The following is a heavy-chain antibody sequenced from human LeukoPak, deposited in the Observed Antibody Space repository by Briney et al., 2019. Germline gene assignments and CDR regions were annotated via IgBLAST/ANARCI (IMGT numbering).Heavy chain of an antibody. CDR3: ARRPGPYYFDY. CDR1: GGSISSTSYY. V-gene: IGHV4-39*01. Sequence: KPSETLSLTCAVSGGSISSTSYYWGWIRQPPGEGLEWIGTIYFSGSTYYNPSLKSRVTISVDTSKNQFSLKLNSVTAADTAVYYCARRPGPYYFDYWGQGTLVTVSS. CDR2: IYFSGST. J-gene: IGHJ4*02. D-gene: IGHD7-27*01.